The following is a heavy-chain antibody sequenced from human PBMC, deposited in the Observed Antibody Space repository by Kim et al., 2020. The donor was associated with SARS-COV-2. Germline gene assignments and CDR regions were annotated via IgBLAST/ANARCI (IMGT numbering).Heavy chain of an antibody. CDR2: INHSGST. J-gene: IGHJ5*02. CDR1: GGSFSGYY. CDR3: ARSFLRITMVRGVLQNTGWFEP. Sequence: SETLSLTCAVYGGSFSGYYWSWIRQPPGKGLEWIGEINHSGSTNYNPSLKSRVTISVDTSKNQFSLKLSSVTAADTAVYYCARSFLRITMVRGVLQNTGWFEPWGQGTLVTVSS. D-gene: IGHD3-10*01. V-gene: IGHV4-34*01.